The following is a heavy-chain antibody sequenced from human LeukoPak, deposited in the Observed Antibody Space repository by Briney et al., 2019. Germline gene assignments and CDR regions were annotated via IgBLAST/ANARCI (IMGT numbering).Heavy chain of an antibody. V-gene: IGHV3-23*01. CDR1: GFTFSSYA. D-gene: IGHD3-3*01. CDR3: ASPRGPHLRFLEWLSDAFDI. Sequence: GGSLRLSCAASGFTFSSYAMSWVRQAPGKGLEWVSAISGSGGSTYYADSVKGRFTISRDNSKNTLYLQMNSLLTEDTAVYYCASPRGPHLRFLEWLSDAFDIWGQGTMVTVSS. CDR2: ISGSGGST. J-gene: IGHJ3*02.